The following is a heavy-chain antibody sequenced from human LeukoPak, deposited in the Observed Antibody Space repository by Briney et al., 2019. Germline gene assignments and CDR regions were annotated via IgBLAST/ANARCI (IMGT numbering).Heavy chain of an antibody. CDR3: TRYNNDHFDY. CDR1: GFTFGGYG. J-gene: IGHJ4*02. CDR2: IAYDGSRA. V-gene: IGHV3-33*01. D-gene: IGHD1-14*01. Sequence: GGSLRLSCAGSGFTFGGYGMHWFGQTPGKGLEWVAVIAYDGSRAFYADSVKGRFTISRDNSKITMSVQMDDLRAEDTAVYYCTRYNNDHFDYWGQGTLVTVSS.